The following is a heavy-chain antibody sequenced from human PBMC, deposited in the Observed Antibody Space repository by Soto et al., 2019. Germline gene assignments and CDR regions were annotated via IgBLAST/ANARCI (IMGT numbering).Heavy chain of an antibody. D-gene: IGHD3-16*02. CDR3: GRGSGEDSVYRWVDS. CDR2: ISRDGSVKKDGTSP. Sequence: HPGGSQRNSCVDVEFTFRDHWMNWDSQVPGKGLVWVSGISRDGSVKKDGTSPMYADSVRGRFTISRDNAMHTVFLQMNSLRVEDTGLYFCGRGSGEDSVYRWVDSWGQGTLVTVSS. V-gene: IGHV3-74*03. CDR1: EFTFRDHW. J-gene: IGHJ4*02.